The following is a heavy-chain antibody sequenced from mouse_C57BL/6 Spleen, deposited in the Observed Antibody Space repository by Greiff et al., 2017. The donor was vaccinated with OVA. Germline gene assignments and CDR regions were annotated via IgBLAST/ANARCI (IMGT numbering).Heavy chain of an antibody. CDR2: ISSGSSTI. CDR3: ARNYGSLYYAMDY. CDR1: GFIFSDYG. V-gene: IGHV5-17*01. D-gene: IGHD1-1*01. J-gene: IGHJ4*01. Sequence: EVQLVESGGGLVKPGGSLTLSCAASGFIFSDYGMHWVRQAPEKGLEWVAYISSGSSTIYYADTVKGRFTISRDNAKNTLFLQMTSLRSEDTAMYYCARNYGSLYYAMDYWGQGTSVTVSS.